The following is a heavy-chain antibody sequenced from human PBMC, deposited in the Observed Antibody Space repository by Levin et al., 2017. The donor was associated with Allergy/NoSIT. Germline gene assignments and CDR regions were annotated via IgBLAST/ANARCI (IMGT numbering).Heavy chain of an antibody. V-gene: IGHV3-64D*06. J-gene: IGHJ5*02. CDR3: VKGYCSGGSCYTHGGYWFDP. CDR2: ISSNGGST. CDR1: GFTFSSYA. D-gene: IGHD2-15*01. Sequence: GESLKISCSASGFTFSSYAMHWVRQAPGKGLEYVSAISSNGGSTYYADSVKGRFTISRDNSKNTLYLQMSSLRAEDTAVYYCVKGYCSGGSCYTHGGYWFDPWGQGTLVTVSS.